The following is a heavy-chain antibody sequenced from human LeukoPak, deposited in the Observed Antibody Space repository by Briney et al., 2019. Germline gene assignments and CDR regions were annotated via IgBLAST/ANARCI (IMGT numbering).Heavy chain of an antibody. CDR3: AKDVLPTVWSPEY. CDR2: MNHDGSEI. Sequence: PGGSLTLSCVGSGFTFSRYWLNWVRQAPGKGLEWVGNMNHDGSEIYYLASVKGRFTISRDNAKNTVYLQMNSLRAEDTAVYYCAKDVLPTVWSPEYWGQGTLVTVSS. V-gene: IGHV3-7*03. D-gene: IGHD4-11*01. J-gene: IGHJ4*02. CDR1: GFTFSRYW.